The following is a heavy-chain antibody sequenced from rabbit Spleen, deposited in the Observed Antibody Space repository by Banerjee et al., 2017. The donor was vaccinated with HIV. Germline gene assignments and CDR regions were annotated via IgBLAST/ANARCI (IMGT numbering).Heavy chain of an antibody. D-gene: IGHD8-1*01. CDR3: ARDSGSSFSSYGMDL. J-gene: IGHJ6*01. Sequence: QSLEESGGDLVKPGASLTLTCTASGFSFSSSDYMCWVRQAPGKGLEWISCIVGSASDVTYSATWAKGRFTCSKTSSTTVTLQMTSLTVADTATYFCARDSGSSFSSYGMDLWGPGTLVTVS. CDR1: GFSFSSSDY. CDR2: IVGSASDVT. V-gene: IGHV1S40*01.